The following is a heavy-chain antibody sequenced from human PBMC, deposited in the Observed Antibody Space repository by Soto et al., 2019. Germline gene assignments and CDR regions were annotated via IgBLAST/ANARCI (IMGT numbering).Heavy chain of an antibody. CDR2: FDPEDGET. CDR1: GYTLTELS. V-gene: IGHV1-24*01. D-gene: IGHD3-9*01. Sequence: ASVKVSCKVSGYTLTELSMHWVRQAPGKGLEWMGGFDPEDGETIYAQKFQGRVTMTEDTSTDTAYMELSSLRSEDTAVYYCATDRPRYFDWLLYGSGPDYYYYYMDVWGKGTTVTVSS. J-gene: IGHJ6*03. CDR3: ATDRPRYFDWLLYGSGPDYYYYYMDV.